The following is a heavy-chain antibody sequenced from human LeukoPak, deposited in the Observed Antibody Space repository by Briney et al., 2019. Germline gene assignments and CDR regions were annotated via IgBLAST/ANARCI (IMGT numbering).Heavy chain of an antibody. CDR2: FDPEDGET. Sequence: ASVKVSCKVSGYTLTELSMHWVRQAPGKGLEWMGGFDPEDGETIYAQKFQGRVTMTSDTSTSTVYMELSSLRSEDTAVYYCARDVNPLDYWGQGALVTVSS. CDR3: ARDVNPLDY. J-gene: IGHJ4*02. CDR1: GYTLTELS. V-gene: IGHV1-24*01.